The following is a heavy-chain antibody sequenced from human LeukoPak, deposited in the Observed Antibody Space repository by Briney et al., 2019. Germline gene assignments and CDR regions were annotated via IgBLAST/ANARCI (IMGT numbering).Heavy chain of an antibody. D-gene: IGHD3-9*01. CDR1: GGSISSGDYY. CDR2: IYYSGST. CDR3: AGCRYFDWLLSPWFDY. Sequence: SETLSLTCTVSGGSISSGDYYWSWIRQPPGKGLEWIGYIYYSGSTYYNPSLKSRVTISVDTSKNQFSLKLSSVTAADTAVYYCAGCRYFDWLLSPWFDYWGQGTLVTVSS. J-gene: IGHJ4*02. V-gene: IGHV4-30-4*01.